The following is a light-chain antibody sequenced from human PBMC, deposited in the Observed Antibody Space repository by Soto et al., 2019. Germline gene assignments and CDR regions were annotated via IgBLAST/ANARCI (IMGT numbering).Light chain of an antibody. J-gene: IGKJ1*01. Sequence: DIVMTQSPDSLAVSLGERATIHCKSSRSVLYRPHNKNYLAWYQQKPGQPPRLLISWASTRESGVPDRFSGSGSGTDFALTITSLQAEDVAVYYCQQYYNNPRTFGQGTKVAIK. CDR1: RSVLYRPHNKNY. V-gene: IGKV4-1*01. CDR2: WAS. CDR3: QQYYNNPRT.